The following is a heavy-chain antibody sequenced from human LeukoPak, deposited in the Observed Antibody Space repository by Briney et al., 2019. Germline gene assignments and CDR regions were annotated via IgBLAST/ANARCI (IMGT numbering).Heavy chain of an antibody. D-gene: IGHD1-26*01. CDR3: ARDSLALPGSDAFDI. Sequence: ASVKVSCKASGYTFTSYGISWVRQAPGQGLEWMGWMSAYNGNTNYAQKLQGRVTMTTDTSTSTAYMELRSLRSDDTAVYYCARDSLALPGSDAFDIWGEGTMVTVSS. V-gene: IGHV1-18*01. CDR2: MSAYNGNT. J-gene: IGHJ3*02. CDR1: GYTFTSYG.